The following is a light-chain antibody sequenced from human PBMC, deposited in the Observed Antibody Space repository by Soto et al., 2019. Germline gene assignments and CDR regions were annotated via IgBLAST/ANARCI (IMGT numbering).Light chain of an antibody. V-gene: IGKV4-1*01. CDR3: QQYYSTPTWT. J-gene: IGKJ1*01. CDR2: WAS. Sequence: DIVMTQSPDYLAVSLGERATINCKSSQSVLYSSDNKNYLAWYQQKPGQPPKLLIYWASTRESGVPDRFSGSGSGTDFTLTISSLQAEDVAVYYCQQYYSTPTWTFGQGTKVDI. CDR1: QSVLYSSDNKNY.